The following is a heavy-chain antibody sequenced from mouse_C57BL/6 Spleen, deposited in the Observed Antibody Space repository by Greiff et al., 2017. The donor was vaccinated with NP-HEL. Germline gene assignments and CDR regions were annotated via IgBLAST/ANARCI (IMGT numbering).Heavy chain of an antibody. Sequence: QVQLQQPGAELVMPGASVKLPCKASGYTFTSYWMHWVKQRPGQGLEWIGEIDPSDSYTNYNQKFKGKSTLTVDKSSSTAYMQLSSLTSEDSAVYYCARRDTTGFAYWGQGTLVTVSA. CDR1: GYTFTSYW. CDR3: ARRDTTGFAY. CDR2: IDPSDSYT. J-gene: IGHJ3*01. V-gene: IGHV1-69*01. D-gene: IGHD1-1*01.